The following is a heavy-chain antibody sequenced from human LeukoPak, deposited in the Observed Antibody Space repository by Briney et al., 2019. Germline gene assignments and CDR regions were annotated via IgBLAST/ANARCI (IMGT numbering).Heavy chain of an antibody. CDR1: GGSISSSSYY. CDR3: ARKYYSSTSCYNENDAFDI. J-gene: IGHJ3*02. Sequence: PSETLSLTCTVSGGSISSSSYYWDWIRQPPGKGLEWIGNIYYRGSTYYNPSHKSRVTISVDTSKNQFSLKLSSVTAADTAVYYCARKYYSSTSCYNENDAFDIWGQGTKVTVSS. CDR2: IYYRGST. D-gene: IGHD2-2*02. V-gene: IGHV4-39*07.